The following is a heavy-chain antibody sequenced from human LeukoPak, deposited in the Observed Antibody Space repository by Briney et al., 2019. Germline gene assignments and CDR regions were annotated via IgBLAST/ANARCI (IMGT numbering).Heavy chain of an antibody. CDR2: IYPRDGST. V-gene: IGHV1-46*01. Sequence: AXGQGLEWMGMIYPRDGSTSYAQKFQGRVTVTRDTSTSTVHMELSGLRSEDTAVYYCARDQEAFDYWGQGTPVTVSS. J-gene: IGHJ4*02. CDR3: ARDQEAFDY.